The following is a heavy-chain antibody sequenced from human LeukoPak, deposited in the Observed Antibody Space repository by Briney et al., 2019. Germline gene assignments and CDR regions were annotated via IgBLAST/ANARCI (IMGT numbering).Heavy chain of an antibody. V-gene: IGHV4-30-2*01. D-gene: IGHD1-14*01. CDR2: IYHSGST. J-gene: IGHJ5*02. CDR3: ARVTRVRNWFDP. Sequence: PSETLSLTCTVSGGSISSGGYYWSWIRQPPGKGLEWIGYIYHSGSTYYNPSLKSRVTISVDRSKNQFSLKLSSVTAADTAVYYCARVTRVRNWFDPWGQGTLVTVSS. CDR1: GGSISSGGYY.